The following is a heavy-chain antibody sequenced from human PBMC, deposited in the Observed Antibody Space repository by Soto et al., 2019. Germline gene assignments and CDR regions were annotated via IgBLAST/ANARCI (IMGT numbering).Heavy chain of an antibody. Sequence: ASVKVSCKASGYSFTSYDINWLRQATGQGPERMGWVNPNTGDTGLAQRFQARVTLSSDTSINTAYVEVSSLRPDDTAIYFCARAPRPATIAVLDHWGQGTLVTVSS. V-gene: IGHV1-8*01. CDR2: VNPNTGDT. D-gene: IGHD6-19*01. CDR1: GYSFTSYD. J-gene: IGHJ4*02. CDR3: ARAPRPATIAVLDH.